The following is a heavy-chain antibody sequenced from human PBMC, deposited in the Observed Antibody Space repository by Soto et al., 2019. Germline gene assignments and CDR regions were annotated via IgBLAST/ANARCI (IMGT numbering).Heavy chain of an antibody. CDR3: ERGVVPDV. Sequence: SETLSVTCTVSDASIGGSSYDWGWIRQPPGKGLEWIANIYHSGRTHYNPSLKSRLTISVDTSKNHFSLKLTSVTAADMAVYYCERGVVPDVWGQGTTVTVSS. D-gene: IGHD6-6*01. CDR1: DASIGGSSYD. V-gene: IGHV4-39*02. CDR2: IYHSGRT. J-gene: IGHJ6*01.